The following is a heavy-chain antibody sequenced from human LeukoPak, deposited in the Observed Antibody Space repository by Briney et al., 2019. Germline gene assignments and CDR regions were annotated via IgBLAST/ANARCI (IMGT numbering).Heavy chain of an antibody. CDR1: GGSISSYY. V-gene: IGHV4-59*01. CDR3: ARGMGTRLKYSSGWLYWYFDL. CDR2: IYYSGST. Sequence: SETLSLTCTVSGGSISSYYWSWIRQPPGKGLEWIGYIYYSGSTNYNPSLKSRVTISVDTSKNQFSLKLSSVTAADTAVYYCARGMGTRLKYSSGWLYWYFDLWGRGTLVTVSS. D-gene: IGHD6-19*01. J-gene: IGHJ2*01.